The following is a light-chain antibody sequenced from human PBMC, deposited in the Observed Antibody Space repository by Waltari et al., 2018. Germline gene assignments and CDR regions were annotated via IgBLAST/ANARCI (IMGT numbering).Light chain of an antibody. CDR1: PSAVGGYNH. V-gene: IGLV2-14*03. CDR3: SSYTSSSVYV. CDR2: DVT. Sequence: QSALTQPAPVSGSPGQPITIPCTGTPSAVGGYNHVPWYQQIPGKAPKLMIFDVTNRPSGVSNRFSGSKSGNTASLTISGLQAEDEADYYCSSYTSSSVYVFGTGTKVTVL. J-gene: IGLJ1*01.